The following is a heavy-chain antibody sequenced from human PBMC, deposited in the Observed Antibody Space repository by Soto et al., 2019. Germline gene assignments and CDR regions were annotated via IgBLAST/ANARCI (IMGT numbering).Heavy chain of an antibody. D-gene: IGHD3-22*01. J-gene: IGHJ5*02. Sequence: SETLSLTCTVSGGSISGRCWSWVRQSPGKGLEWIGYFCYTGSTNYNPFLKSRVTISVDRSKTQCSLKLTSVTAADTAVYYCAKSHYDSSGYYIIDHWGQGTLVTVSS. V-gene: IGHV4-59*01. CDR3: AKSHYDSSGYYIIDH. CDR2: FCYTGST. CDR1: GGSISGRC.